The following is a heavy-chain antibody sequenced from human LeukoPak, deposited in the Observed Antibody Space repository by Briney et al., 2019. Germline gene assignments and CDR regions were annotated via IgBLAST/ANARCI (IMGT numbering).Heavy chain of an antibody. CDR3: ARILTGSYAFDI. J-gene: IGHJ3*02. D-gene: IGHD3-9*01. CDR2: ISSSSSYI. V-gene: IGHV3-21*01. Sequence: GGSLRLSCAASGFTFSSYSMNWVRQAPGKGLEWVSSISSSSSYIYYADSVKGRFTISRDNAKNSLYLRMNSLRAEDTAVYYCARILTGSYAFDIWGQGTMVTVSS. CDR1: GFTFSSYS.